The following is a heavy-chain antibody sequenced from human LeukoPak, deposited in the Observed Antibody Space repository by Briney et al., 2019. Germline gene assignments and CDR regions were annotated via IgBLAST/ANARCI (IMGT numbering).Heavy chain of an antibody. CDR1: GGTFSSYA. Sequence: SVKVSCKASGGTFSSYAISWVRQAPGQGLEWMGRIIPILGIANYAQKFQGRVTITADKSTSTAYMELSSLRSEDTAVYYCASIGGKRGYSGYEGYWGQGTLVTVSS. CDR2: IIPILGIA. CDR3: ASIGGKRGYSGYEGY. D-gene: IGHD5-12*01. J-gene: IGHJ4*02. V-gene: IGHV1-69*04.